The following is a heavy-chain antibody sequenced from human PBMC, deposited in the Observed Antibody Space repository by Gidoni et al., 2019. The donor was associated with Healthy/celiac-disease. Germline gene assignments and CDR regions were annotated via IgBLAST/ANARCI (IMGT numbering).Heavy chain of an antibody. V-gene: IGHV4-59*01. J-gene: IGHJ3*02. CDR2: IYYSGST. CDR3: ARSYDSSGYYYEAAFDI. CDR1: GGSISSYY. Sequence: QVQLQESGPGLVKPSETLSLTCTVSGGSISSYYWSWIRQPPGKGLEWIGYIYYSGSTNYNPSIKSRVTISVDTSKNQCSLKLSSVTAADTAVYYCARSYDSSGYYYEAAFDIWGQGTMVTVSS. D-gene: IGHD3-22*01.